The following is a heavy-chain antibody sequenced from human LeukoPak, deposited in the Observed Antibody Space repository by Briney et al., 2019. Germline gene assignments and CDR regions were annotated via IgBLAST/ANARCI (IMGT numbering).Heavy chain of an antibody. CDR3: ARDRYDFWSGYYSYYFDY. Sequence: PGGSLRLXCAASGFTFSSYSMNWVRQAPGKGLEWVSYISSSSSTIYYADSVKGRFTISRDNAKNSLYLQMNSLRAEDTAVYYCARDRYDFWSGYYSYYFDYWGQGTLVTVPS. CDR1: GFTFSSYS. J-gene: IGHJ4*02. D-gene: IGHD3-3*01. V-gene: IGHV3-48*01. CDR2: ISSSSSTI.